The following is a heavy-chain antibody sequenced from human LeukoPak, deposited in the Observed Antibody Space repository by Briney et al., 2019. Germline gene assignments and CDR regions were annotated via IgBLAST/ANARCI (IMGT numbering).Heavy chain of an antibody. J-gene: IGHJ4*02. CDR1: GFTFSDYY. V-gene: IGHV3-11*01. CDR3: AKFPIPYYDFWSGPNYFDY. D-gene: IGHD3-3*01. CDR2: ISSSGSTI. Sequence: GGSLRLSCAASGFTFSDYYMSWIRQAPGKGLEWVSYISSSGSTIYYADSVKGRFTISRDNAKNSLYLQMNSLRAEDTAVYYCAKFPIPYYDFWSGPNYFDYWGQGTLVTVSS.